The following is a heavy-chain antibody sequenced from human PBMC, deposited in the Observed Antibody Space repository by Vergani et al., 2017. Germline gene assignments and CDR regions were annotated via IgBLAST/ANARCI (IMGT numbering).Heavy chain of an antibody. Sequence: EVQLVESGGGLVQPGGSLRLSCAASGFTFSRHWMHWVRQAPGKGLVWVSRVNPEGTNTPYADSVKGRFTISRDNAKNMMYLQLNSLRDEDTAVYYCARDTVTGSRYFDYWGQGTLVTVSS. V-gene: IGHV3-74*01. J-gene: IGHJ4*02. CDR2: VNPEGTNT. CDR1: GFTFSRHW. CDR3: ARDTVTGSRYFDY. D-gene: IGHD6-19*01.